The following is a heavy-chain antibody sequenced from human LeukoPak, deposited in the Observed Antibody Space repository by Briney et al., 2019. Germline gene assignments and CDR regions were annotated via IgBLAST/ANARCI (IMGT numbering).Heavy chain of an antibody. D-gene: IGHD3-22*01. CDR3: VKDDSYHYDTSTYVA. V-gene: IGHV3-64D*06. CDR1: GFTFSRYA. CDR2: IGTNGNT. J-gene: IGHJ5*02. Sequence: GGSLRLSCSASGFTFSRYAMHWARQAPGKGLEYVSAIGTNGNTYYADSVKGRFTISRDNSKNTVYLQMSSLRAEDTAVYHCVKDDSYHYDTSTYVAWGQGTLVIVPS.